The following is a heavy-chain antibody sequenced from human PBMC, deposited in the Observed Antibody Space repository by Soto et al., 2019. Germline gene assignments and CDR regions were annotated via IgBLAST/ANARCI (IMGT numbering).Heavy chain of an antibody. Sequence: SEPLSLTCTVSGGTISRYYWSWIRQPPGKGLECIGFLFNTGRTVYHPSFKSRVTISVDTSKNQFSLKLNSVTAADTAVYYCARDRWGYCGTECYTLDVWGEGTTVTVYS. D-gene: IGHD2-21*01. V-gene: IGHV4-59*01. CDR1: GGTISRYY. J-gene: IGHJ6*04. CDR3: ARDRWGYCGTECYTLDV. CDR2: LFNTGRT.